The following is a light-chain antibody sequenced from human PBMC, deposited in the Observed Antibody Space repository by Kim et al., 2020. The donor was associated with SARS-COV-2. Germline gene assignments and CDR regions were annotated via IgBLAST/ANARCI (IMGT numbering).Light chain of an antibody. J-gene: IGLJ2*01. Sequence: RVTISCTGSSSNIGAGYHVHWYQQLPGTAPKRLIYGISNRPSGVPDRFSGSKSGTSASLAITGLQAEDEADYYCQSYDSSLSGVVFGGGTQLTVL. CDR2: GIS. CDR1: SSNIGAGYH. CDR3: QSYDSSLSGVV. V-gene: IGLV1-40*01.